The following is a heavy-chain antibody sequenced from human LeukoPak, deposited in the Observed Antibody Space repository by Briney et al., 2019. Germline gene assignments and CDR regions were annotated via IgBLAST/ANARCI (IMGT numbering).Heavy chain of an antibody. CDR2: ISSSSSYI. V-gene: IGHV3-21*01. D-gene: IGHD5-18*01. CDR3: ARDPRGYGYGYGFDY. J-gene: IGHJ4*02. CDR1: GFTFSSYS. Sequence: GGSLRLSCAASGFTFSSYSMNWVRQAPGKGLEWVSSISSSSSYIYYADSVKGRFTISRDNAKNSLYLQMNSLRAEDTAVYYCARDPRGYGYGYGFDYWGQGTLVTVSS.